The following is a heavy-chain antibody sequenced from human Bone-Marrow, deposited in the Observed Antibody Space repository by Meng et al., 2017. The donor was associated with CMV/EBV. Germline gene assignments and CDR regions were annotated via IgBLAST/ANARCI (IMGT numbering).Heavy chain of an antibody. D-gene: IGHD5-18*01. J-gene: IGHJ3*02. CDR1: GGSFGGYY. V-gene: IGHV4-34*01. CDR2: INHSGST. CDR3: ARRAMVRNAFDI. Sequence: TWAVYGGSFGGYYWSWIRQPPGRGLEWIGEINHSGSTNYNPSLKSRVTISVDTSKNQFSLKLSSVTAADTAVYYCARRAMVRNAFDIWGQGTMVTVSS.